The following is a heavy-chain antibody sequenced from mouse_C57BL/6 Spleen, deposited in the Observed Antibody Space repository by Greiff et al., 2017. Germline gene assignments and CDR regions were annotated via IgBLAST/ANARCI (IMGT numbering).Heavy chain of an antibody. Sequence: QVQLQQSGPGLVQPSPSLSITCTVSGFSLTSYGVHWVRQSPGKGLEWLGVIWRGGSTDYNAAFMSRLSNTKDNSKSQVFFRMNSLQADDTAIYYCAKKGGDGSFAYWGQGTLVTVSA. V-gene: IGHV2-5*01. J-gene: IGHJ3*01. CDR3: AKKGGDGSFAY. CDR2: IWRGGST. D-gene: IGHD3-3*01. CDR1: GFSLTSYG.